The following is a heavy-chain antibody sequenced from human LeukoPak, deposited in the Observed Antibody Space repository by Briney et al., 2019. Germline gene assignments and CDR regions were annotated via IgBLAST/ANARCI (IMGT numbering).Heavy chain of an antibody. V-gene: IGHV3-30-3*01. Sequence: GGSLRLSCAASGFTFSSYAMHWVRQAPGKGLEWVAVISYDGSNKYYADSVKGRFTISRDNSKNTLYLQMNSLRAEDTAVYYCARDVPYYYDFWSGYYPRGIDYWGQGTLVTVSS. D-gene: IGHD3-3*01. CDR3: ARDVPYYYDFWSGYYPRGIDY. J-gene: IGHJ4*02. CDR2: ISYDGSNK. CDR1: GFTFSSYA.